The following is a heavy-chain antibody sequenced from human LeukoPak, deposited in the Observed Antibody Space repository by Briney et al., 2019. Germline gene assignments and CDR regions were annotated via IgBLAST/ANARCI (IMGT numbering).Heavy chain of an antibody. CDR2: INNDGSGK. Sequence: AGGSLRLSCAASGFTFSNYWMKWVRQAPGKGPEWVASINNDGSGKYFVASVKDRFTISRDNAKNSLYLQINSLKVEDTAIYYCARDDGDVWGIGTTVTVSS. CDR3: ARDDGDV. CDR1: GFTFSNYW. J-gene: IGHJ6*03. V-gene: IGHV3-7*01.